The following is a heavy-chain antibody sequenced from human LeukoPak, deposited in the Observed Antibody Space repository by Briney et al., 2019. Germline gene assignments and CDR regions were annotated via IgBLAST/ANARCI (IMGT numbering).Heavy chain of an antibody. Sequence: PGGSLRLSCAASGFTVSGNYMGWVRQAPGKGLEWVSVIYSGGSTYYADSVKGRFTISRDNSKNTLYLQMNSLRAEDTAVYYCARDCGDGPSSYYYGMDVRGQGTTVTVSS. CDR1: GFTVSGNY. CDR3: ARDCGDGPSSYYYGMDV. CDR2: IYSGGST. V-gene: IGHV3-66*01. J-gene: IGHJ6*02. D-gene: IGHD4-17*01.